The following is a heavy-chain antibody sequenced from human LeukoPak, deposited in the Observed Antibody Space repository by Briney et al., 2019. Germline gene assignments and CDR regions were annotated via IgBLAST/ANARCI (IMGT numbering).Heavy chain of an antibody. V-gene: IGHV4-34*01. CDR3: ASFYYGSGRGDWFDP. CDR2: INHSGSN. CDR1: GGYFRGYY. Sequence: SETLSLTCAVYGGYFRGYYWSWIRQPPGKGLEWIGEINHSGSNNYNPSLKSRVTISVDTSKNQFSLKLSSVTAADTAVYYCASFYYGSGRGDWFDPRGQGTLVTVSS. J-gene: IGHJ5*02. D-gene: IGHD3-10*01.